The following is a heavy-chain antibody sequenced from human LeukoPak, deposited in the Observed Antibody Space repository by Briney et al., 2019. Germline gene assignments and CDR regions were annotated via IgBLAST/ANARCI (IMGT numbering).Heavy chain of an antibody. CDR3: ARDGGDYGEGPYFDY. CDR2: ISYDGSNK. V-gene: IGHV3-30-3*01. D-gene: IGHD4-17*01. Sequence: PGGSLRLSCAASGFTFSSYAMHWVRQAPGKGLEWVAVISYDGSNKYYADSVKGRFTISRDNSKNTLYLQMNSLRAEDTAVYYCARDGGDYGEGPYFDYWGQGTLVTVSS. CDR1: GFTFSSYA. J-gene: IGHJ4*02.